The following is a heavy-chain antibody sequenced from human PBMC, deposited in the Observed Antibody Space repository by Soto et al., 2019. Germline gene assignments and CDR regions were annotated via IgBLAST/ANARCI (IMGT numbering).Heavy chain of an antibody. D-gene: IGHD3-3*01. Sequence: GSLRLSCAASGFTFSSYAMSWVRQAPGKGLEWVSAISGSGSSTYYADSVKGRFTISRDNSKNTLYLQMNSLRAEDTAVYYCAKAEYYDFWSGKKDYYYYYYMDVWGKGTTVTVSS. J-gene: IGHJ6*03. CDR2: ISGSGSST. V-gene: IGHV3-23*01. CDR1: GFTFSSYA. CDR3: AKAEYYDFWSGKKDYYYYYYMDV.